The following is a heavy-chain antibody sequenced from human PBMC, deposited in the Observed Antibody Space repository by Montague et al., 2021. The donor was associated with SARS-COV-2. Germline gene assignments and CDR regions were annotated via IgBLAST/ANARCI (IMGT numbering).Heavy chain of an antibody. CDR3: AKDRRYYFGSSGYPDAFNI. V-gene: IGHV3-9*01. Sequence: SLRLSCAASGFTFDGYAMHWVRQAPGKGLEWVSGISWNSGGLGYADSVKGRFTIFRNNSNNSLYLEMNSLRPDDTAVYFCAKDRRYYFGSSGYPDAFNIWGQGTLVTVSS. CDR2: ISWNSGGL. J-gene: IGHJ3*02. D-gene: IGHD3-22*01. CDR1: GFTFDGYA.